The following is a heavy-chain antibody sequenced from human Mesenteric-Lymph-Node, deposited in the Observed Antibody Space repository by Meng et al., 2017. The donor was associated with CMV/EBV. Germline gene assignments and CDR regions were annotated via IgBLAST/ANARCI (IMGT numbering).Heavy chain of an antibody. D-gene: IGHD4-17*01. CDR3: ARDLGYGDSYYYGMDV. J-gene: IGHJ6*02. CDR2: ISYDGSNK. V-gene: IGHV3-30-3*01. CDR1: GFTFSSYA. Sequence: GESLKISCAASGFTFSSYAMHWVRQAPGKGLEWVAVISYDGSNKYYADSVKGRFTISRDNSKNTLYLQMNSLRAEDTAVYYCARDLGYGDSYYYGMDVWGQGTTVTVSS.